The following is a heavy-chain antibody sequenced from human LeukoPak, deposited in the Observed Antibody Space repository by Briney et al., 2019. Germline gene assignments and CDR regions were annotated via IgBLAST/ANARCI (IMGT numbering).Heavy chain of an antibody. Sequence: GSLRLSCTASGFTFSNYAMTWVRQAPGKGLEWVSGISGSGGSTYYADSVKGRFTISRDNSKNALYLQMNSLRAEDTAVYYCAIRPDIVVVPAANFDYWGQGTLVTVSS. CDR1: GFTFSNYA. D-gene: IGHD2-2*01. CDR2: ISGSGGST. V-gene: IGHV3-23*01. CDR3: AIRPDIVVVPAANFDY. J-gene: IGHJ4*02.